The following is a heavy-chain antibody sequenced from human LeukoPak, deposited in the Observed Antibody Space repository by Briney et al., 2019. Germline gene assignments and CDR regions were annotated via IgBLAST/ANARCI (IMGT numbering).Heavy chain of an antibody. CDR1: GFTFSSYG. V-gene: IGHV3-7*01. CDR3: ARDNSYYDSSGYYIFDYYYYYMDV. J-gene: IGHJ6*03. CDR2: IKQDGSEK. D-gene: IGHD3-22*01. Sequence: GGSLRLSCAASGFTFSSYGMHWVRQAPGKGLEWVANIKQDGSEKYYVDSVKGRFTISRDNAKNSLYLQMNSLRAEDTAVYYCARDNSYYDSSGYYIFDYYYYYMDVWGKGTTVTVSS.